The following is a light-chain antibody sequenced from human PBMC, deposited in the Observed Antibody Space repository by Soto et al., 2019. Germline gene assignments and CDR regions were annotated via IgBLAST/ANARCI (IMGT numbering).Light chain of an antibody. V-gene: IGKV1D-12*01. CDR2: AAS. J-gene: IGKJ5*01. Sequence: DVQMTQYPSSVSASVGDRVTITCRASQGIGRWLAWYQQRPGKAPRFLLYAASSLQGGAPSRFSGSGSGTDFTLMISNLQPEDFANYFCQQGDSFPVTFGPGTRLEMK. CDR1: QGIGRW. CDR3: QQGDSFPVT.